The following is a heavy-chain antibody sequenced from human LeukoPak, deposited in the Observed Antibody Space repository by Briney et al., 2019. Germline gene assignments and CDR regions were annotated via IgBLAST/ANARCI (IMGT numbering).Heavy chain of an antibody. J-gene: IGHJ4*02. D-gene: IGHD1-14*01. CDR1: GFTFKGFY. CDR2: INHLGSQT. Sequence: GGSLRLSCAASGFTFKGFYMSWVRQAPGKGLEWVSYINHLGSQTDYADSVKGRFTISRDNAKNSLSLQMNNLSVEDTAVYYCVRARFTTFVYYWGQGTLVTVSS. V-gene: IGHV3-11*05. CDR3: VRARFTTFVYY.